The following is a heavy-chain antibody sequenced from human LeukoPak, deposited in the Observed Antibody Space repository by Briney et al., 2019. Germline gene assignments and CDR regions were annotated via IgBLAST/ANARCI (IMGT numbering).Heavy chain of an antibody. CDR3: ARAPPFYAFWSGYPAYYFDY. J-gene: IGHJ4*02. CDR2: INHSGST. CDR1: GGSFSGYY. D-gene: IGHD3-3*01. V-gene: IGHV4-34*01. Sequence: SETLSLTCAVYGGSFSGYYWSWIRQPPGKGLEWIGEINHSGSTNYNPSLKSRVTISVDTSKNQFSLKLSSVTAADTAVYYCARAPPFYAFWSGYPAYYFDYWGQGTLVTVSS.